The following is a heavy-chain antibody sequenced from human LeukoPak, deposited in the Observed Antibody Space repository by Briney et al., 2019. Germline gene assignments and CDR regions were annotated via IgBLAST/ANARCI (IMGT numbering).Heavy chain of an antibody. CDR2: IRYDGSNK. CDR3: AKSRTVWSGYYCDY. V-gene: IGHV3-30*02. J-gene: IGHJ4*02. Sequence: GGSLRLSCAASGFTFGSYGMHWVRQAPGKGLEWVAFIRYDGSNKYYADSVKGRFTISRDNSKNTLYLQMNSLRAEDTAVYYCAKSRTVWSGYYCDYWGQGTLVTVSS. CDR1: GFTFGSYG. D-gene: IGHD3-3*01.